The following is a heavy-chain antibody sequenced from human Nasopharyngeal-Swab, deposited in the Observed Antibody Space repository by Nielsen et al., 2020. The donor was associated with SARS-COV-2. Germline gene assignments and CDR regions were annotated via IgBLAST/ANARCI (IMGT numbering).Heavy chain of an antibody. CDR3: ARENV. CDR2: INHSGST. Sequence: SQTLSLTCALYGGPFSGYYWSWIRQPPGKGLEWIGEINHSGSTNYNPSLKSRVTISVDTSKNQFSLKLSSVTAADTAVYYCARENVWGQGTTVTVSS. V-gene: IGHV4-34*01. J-gene: IGHJ6*02. CDR1: GGPFSGYY.